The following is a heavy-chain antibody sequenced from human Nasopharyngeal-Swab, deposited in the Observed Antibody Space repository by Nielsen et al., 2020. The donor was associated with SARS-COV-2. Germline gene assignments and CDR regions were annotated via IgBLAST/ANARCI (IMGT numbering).Heavy chain of an antibody. CDR1: GFTFNSYA. CDR2: ISASGTYT. V-gene: IGHV3-23*01. J-gene: IGHJ4*02. Sequence: GESLKISCAASGFTFNSYAMSWVRQAPGKGLEWVSTISASGTYTFYADSVKGRSTISRDSYKSTLYLQMNSLRADDTAVYYCARHSGSYYHNFDYWGQGALVPVSS. CDR3: ARHSGSYYHNFDY. D-gene: IGHD1-26*01.